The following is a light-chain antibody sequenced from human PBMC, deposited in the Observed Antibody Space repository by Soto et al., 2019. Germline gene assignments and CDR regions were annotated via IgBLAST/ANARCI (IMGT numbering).Light chain of an antibody. CDR3: QQCYSIPLT. CDR1: QNIGRN. V-gene: IGKV1-39*01. Sequence: DIQMTQSPSSLPTSVGDRVTITCRARQNIGRNLNWYQQKPGKAPKLLIYTVANLQTGVPLRFSGRVSVTEFTLTISALQPEDFATYYCQQCYSIPLTFGGGTKVEIK. J-gene: IGKJ4*01. CDR2: TVA.